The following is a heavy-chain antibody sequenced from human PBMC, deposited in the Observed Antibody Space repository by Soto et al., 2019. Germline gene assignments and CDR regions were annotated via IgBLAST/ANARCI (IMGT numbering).Heavy chain of an antibody. Sequence: EVQLVESGGGLVQPGDSLRLSCAVSGLKFSDAWMNWVRQAPGKGLEWVGRIKSKGGGATKDYAAPVKGRFAISRDDSRDTLYLQMNSLKIEDTAVYYCAWDNSGRFRTDHWGQGTLVTVS. CDR3: AWDNSGRFRTDH. D-gene: IGHD4-4*01. V-gene: IGHV3-15*07. CDR2: IKSKGGGATK. CDR1: GLKFSDAW. J-gene: IGHJ4*02.